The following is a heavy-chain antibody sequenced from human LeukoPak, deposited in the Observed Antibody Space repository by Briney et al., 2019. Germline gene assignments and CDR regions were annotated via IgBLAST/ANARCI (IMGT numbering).Heavy chain of an antibody. CDR1: GGSISRRTNW. CDR3: ARRLGGHGYFDL. Sequence: KTSETLSLTCAVSGGSISRRTNWWSWVRQPPGKGLEWIGEIYHSGGTNYNPSLKSRITISVDKSQNQFSLKVDSLTAADTAVYYCARRLGGHGYFDLWGRGTLVTVSS. CDR2: IYHSGGT. J-gene: IGHJ2*01. D-gene: IGHD1-26*01. V-gene: IGHV4-4*02.